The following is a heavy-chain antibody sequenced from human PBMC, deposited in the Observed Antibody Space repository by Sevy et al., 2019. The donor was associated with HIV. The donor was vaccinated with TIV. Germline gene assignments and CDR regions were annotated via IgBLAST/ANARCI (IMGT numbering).Heavy chain of an antibody. CDR2: INAGNGNT. CDR1: GYTFTSYA. V-gene: IGHV1-3*01. D-gene: IGHD4-17*01. J-gene: IGHJ4*02. Sequence: ASVKVSCKASGYTFTSYAMHWVRQAPGQRLEWMGWINAGNGNTKYSQKFQDRVTITRDTSASTAYMELSSLRSEETAVYYCARSRQNYGGNSGHFDYWGQGTLVTVSS. CDR3: ARSRQNYGGNSGHFDY.